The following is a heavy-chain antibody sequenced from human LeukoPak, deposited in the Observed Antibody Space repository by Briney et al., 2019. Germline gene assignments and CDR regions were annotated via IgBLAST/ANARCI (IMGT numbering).Heavy chain of an antibody. CDR3: ARDLPASRIAAAARWDWFDP. CDR1: GYTFTSYD. D-gene: IGHD6-13*01. CDR2: IIPIFGTA. J-gene: IGHJ5*02. V-gene: IGHV1-69*13. Sequence: ASVKVSCKASGYTFTSYDINWVRQAPGQGLEWMGGIIPIFGTANYAQKFQGRVTITADESTSTAYMELSSLRSEDTAVYYCARDLPASRIAAAARWDWFDPWGQGTLATVSS.